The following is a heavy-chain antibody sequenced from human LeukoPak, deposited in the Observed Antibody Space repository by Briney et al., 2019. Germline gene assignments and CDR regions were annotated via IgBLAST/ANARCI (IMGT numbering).Heavy chain of an antibody. CDR2: ISAYNGNT. J-gene: IGHJ5*02. Sequence: GASLKVSCKPSGYTFTSYGISWVRQAPGQGLEWMGWISAYNGNTNYAQKLQGRVTMTTDTSTSTAYMELRSLRSDDTAVYYCAREVRSLANNWFDPWGQGTLVTVSS. CDR1: GYTFTSYG. CDR3: AREVRSLANNWFDP. D-gene: IGHD2-15*01. V-gene: IGHV1-18*01.